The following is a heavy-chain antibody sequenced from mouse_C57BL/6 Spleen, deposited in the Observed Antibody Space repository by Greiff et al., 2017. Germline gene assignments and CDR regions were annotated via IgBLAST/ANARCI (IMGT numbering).Heavy chain of an antibody. D-gene: IGHD2-5*01. J-gene: IGHJ3*01. CDR2: IDPSDSET. V-gene: IGHV1-52*01. CDR1: GYTFTSYW. Sequence: QVQLQQSGAELVRPGSSVKLSCKASGYTFTSYWMHWVKQRPIQGLEWIGNIDPSDSETHYNQKFKDKATLTVDKSSSTAYMQLSSLTSEDSAVYYCARGNYSNSFAYWGQGTLVTVSA. CDR3: ARGNYSNSFAY.